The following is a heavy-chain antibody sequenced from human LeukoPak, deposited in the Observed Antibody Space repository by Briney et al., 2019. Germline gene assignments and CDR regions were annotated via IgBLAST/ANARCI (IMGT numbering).Heavy chain of an antibody. CDR2: IIPIFGTA. CDR3: ARSTVTISGYYYYYMDV. D-gene: IGHD4-11*01. J-gene: IGHJ6*03. V-gene: IGHV1-69*05. CDR1: GGTFSSYA. Sequence: GASVKVSCKASGGTFSSYAISWVRQAPGQGLDWMGGIIPIFGTANYAQKFQGRVTITTDESTSTAYMELSSLRSEDTAVYYCARSTVTISGYYYYYMDVWGKGTTVTVSS.